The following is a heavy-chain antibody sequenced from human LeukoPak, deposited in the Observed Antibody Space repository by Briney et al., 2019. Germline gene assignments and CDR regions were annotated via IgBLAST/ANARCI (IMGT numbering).Heavy chain of an antibody. CDR1: GFTFSSYN. J-gene: IGHJ4*02. D-gene: IGHD3-22*01. V-gene: IGHV3-21*01. Sequence: GGSLRLSCAASGFTFSSYNMNWVRQAPGKGLEWVSSIITSTSYRFYADSVKGRFTISRDNSKYSLYLQMNSLRAEDTAVYYCARDYYDSSGYYQSDYWGQGTLVTVSS. CDR2: IITSTSYR. CDR3: ARDYYDSSGYYQSDY.